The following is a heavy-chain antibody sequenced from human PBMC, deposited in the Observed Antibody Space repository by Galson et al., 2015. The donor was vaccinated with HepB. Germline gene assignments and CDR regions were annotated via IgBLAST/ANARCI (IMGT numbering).Heavy chain of an antibody. J-gene: IGHJ4*02. D-gene: IGHD3-10*01. V-gene: IGHV3-15*01. CDR1: GGRFADVW. CDR3: SALGSYGEFFNN. CDR2: VKAPSCAT. Sequence: ALRLAGAAAGGRFADVWMSWGRQVPGEGLVWVGRVKAPSCATAYVALVTGRCIISTDEAKPRLYLQMNSLKSEDTAVYYCSALGSYGEFFNNWGQGTPVTVSS.